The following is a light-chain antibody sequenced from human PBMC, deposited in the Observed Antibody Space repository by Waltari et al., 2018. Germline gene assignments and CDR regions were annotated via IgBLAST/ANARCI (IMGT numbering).Light chain of an antibody. CDR2: EVS. Sequence: QSALTQPASVSGSPGQSLTISCTGTSSDDGGYNYVSWYQQHPGKAPKLMIYEVSNRTSGVSNRFSGSKSGNTASLTIAGLQAEDEADYYCSSDTSAHGVFGGGTKLAVL. CDR3: SSDTSAHGV. V-gene: IGLV2-14*01. J-gene: IGLJ2*01. CDR1: SSDDGGYNY.